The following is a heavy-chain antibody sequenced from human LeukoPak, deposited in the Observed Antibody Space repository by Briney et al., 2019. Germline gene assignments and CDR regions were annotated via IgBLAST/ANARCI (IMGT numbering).Heavy chain of an antibody. CDR2: INGGGGST. D-gene: IGHD6-19*01. V-gene: IGHV3-23*01. J-gene: IGHJ4*02. CDR1: GFTFSTYG. CDR3: AREGSGSGNFDY. Sequence: GGSLRLSCAASGFTFSTYGMSWVGQPLGKGLEWVSAINGGGGSTYYADSVKGRFTISRDNAKNSLYLQMNSLRAEDTAVYYCAREGSGSGNFDYWGQGTLVTVSS.